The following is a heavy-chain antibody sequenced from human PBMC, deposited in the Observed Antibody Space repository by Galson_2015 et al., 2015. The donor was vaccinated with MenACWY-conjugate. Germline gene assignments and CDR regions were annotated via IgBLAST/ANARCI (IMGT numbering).Heavy chain of an antibody. D-gene: IGHD2-8*01. V-gene: IGHV1-69*13. J-gene: IGHJ6*02. CDR2: IIPMFGTA. Sequence: SVKVSCKASGGTFSNYGISWVRQAPGQGLEWMGGIIPMFGTANPAQKFQGRVTITADESTSTAYMELSSLTFEDTAVYYCARDRMRERDYYYYGMDVWGQGTTVTVSS. CDR3: ARDRMRERDYYYYGMDV. CDR1: GGTFSNYG.